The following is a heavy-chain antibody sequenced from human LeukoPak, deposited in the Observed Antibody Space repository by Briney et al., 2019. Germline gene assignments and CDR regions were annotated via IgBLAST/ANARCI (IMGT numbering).Heavy chain of an antibody. CDR3: ARWMGGSLMPYAFDI. J-gene: IGHJ3*02. V-gene: IGHV4-4*07. CDR1: GGSISCYY. CDR2: IYTSGST. Sequence: SETLSLPCTVSGGSISCYYWSWIRQPAGKGREWIGRIYTSGSTNYNPSLKSRVTMSVDTSKNQFSLKLSSVAAADTAVYYCARWMGGSLMPYAFDIWGQGTMVTVSS. D-gene: IGHD3-16*01.